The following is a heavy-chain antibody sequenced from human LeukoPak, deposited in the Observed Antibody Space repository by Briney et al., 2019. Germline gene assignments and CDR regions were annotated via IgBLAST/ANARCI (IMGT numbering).Heavy chain of an antibody. D-gene: IGHD7-27*01. Sequence: PGGSLRLSCAASGVTFSSYAMSWGRHPPGKGLGLVSPISGRVSITYYADSVKGRFNISRDNSKNPMYLQMNSLRAEETAVYYCAKDVSWGSASFSWGQGTLVTVSS. CDR1: GVTFSSYA. CDR2: ISGRVSIT. J-gene: IGHJ5*02. V-gene: IGHV3-23*01. CDR3: AKDVSWGSASFS.